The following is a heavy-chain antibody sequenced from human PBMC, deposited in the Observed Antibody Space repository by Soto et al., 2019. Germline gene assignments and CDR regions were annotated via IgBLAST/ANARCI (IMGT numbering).Heavy chain of an antibody. V-gene: IGHV3-21*01. J-gene: IGHJ5*02. CDR1: GFTFSSYS. CDR3: ARDRDYGDKNWFDP. D-gene: IGHD4-17*01. CDR2: ISSSSSYI. Sequence: GGYLRLSCAASGFTFSSYSMNWVRQAPGKGLEWVSSISSSSSYIYYADSVKGRFTISRDNTKNSLYLQMNSLRAEDTAVYYCARDRDYGDKNWFDPWSQGTLVTVSS.